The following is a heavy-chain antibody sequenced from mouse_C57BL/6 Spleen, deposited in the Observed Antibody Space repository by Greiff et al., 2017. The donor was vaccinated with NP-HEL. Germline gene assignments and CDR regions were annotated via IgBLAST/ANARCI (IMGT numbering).Heavy chain of an antibody. Sequence: EVKLQESGEGLVKPGGSLKLSCAASGFTFSSYAMSWVRQTPEKRLEWVAYISSGGDYIYYADTVKGRFTISRDNARNTLYLQMSSLKSEDTAMYYCTRERVDGGYAMDYWGQGTSVTVSS. CDR3: TRERVDGGYAMDY. CDR1: GFTFSSYA. J-gene: IGHJ4*01. CDR2: ISSGGDYI. V-gene: IGHV5-9-1*02. D-gene: IGHD2-3*01.